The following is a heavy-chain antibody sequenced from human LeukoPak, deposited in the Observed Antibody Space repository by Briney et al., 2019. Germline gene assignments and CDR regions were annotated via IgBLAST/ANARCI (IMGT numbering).Heavy chain of an antibody. Sequence: GESLKISCKGSGYSFSTWGIVWVRQKPGKGLEWMGVIYPGDSDTIYSPSFQGQVTISADKSINTAYLQWSSLKASDTAMYYCARPGMGSGYGGNSGGTIDYWGQGTLVTVSS. CDR3: ARPGMGSGYGGNSGGTIDY. V-gene: IGHV5-51*01. CDR1: GYSFSTWG. D-gene: IGHD4-23*01. CDR2: IYPGDSDT. J-gene: IGHJ4*02.